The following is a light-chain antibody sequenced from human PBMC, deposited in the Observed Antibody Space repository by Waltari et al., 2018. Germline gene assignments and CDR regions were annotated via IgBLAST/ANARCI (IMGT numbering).Light chain of an antibody. CDR2: GAS. J-gene: IGKJ4*02. CDR3: QQRSNWPGLT. V-gene: IGKV3-11*01. Sequence: EIVLTQSPATLSLSPGDRATLSCRASQSVSNYLAWYQQKPGQPPRLLIYGASNRAAGIPDRFSGSGSGTDFTLTISSLDNEDVAVYFCQQRSNWPGLTFGGGTKVEIK. CDR1: QSVSNY.